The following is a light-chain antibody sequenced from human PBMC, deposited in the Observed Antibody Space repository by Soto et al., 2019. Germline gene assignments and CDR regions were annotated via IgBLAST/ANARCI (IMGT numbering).Light chain of an antibody. V-gene: IGKV3-20*01. Sequence: EIVLTQSPGTLSLSPGEGATVSCRVSQSINSKSLVWYQRKFDQAPRLLISNTSSRATGIPDMFSGSASGKYFTLSISRLEPEYFAVYYCQHYGGSFIFGPGTKVDFK. CDR2: NTS. J-gene: IGKJ3*01. CDR3: QHYGGSFI. CDR1: QSINSKS.